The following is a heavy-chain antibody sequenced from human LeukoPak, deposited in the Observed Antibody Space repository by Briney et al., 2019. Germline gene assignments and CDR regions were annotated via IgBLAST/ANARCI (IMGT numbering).Heavy chain of an antibody. J-gene: IGHJ4*02. CDR3: ARVWVIAVAGTVDY. CDR1: GFPFRSYG. D-gene: IGHD6-19*01. Sequence: GSLRPSFAAPGFPFRSYGMHWGRPAPSKGLGGGAVTSYDGSNKYYADSVKGRFTISRDNSKNTLYLQMNSLRAEDTAVYYCARVWVIAVAGTVDYWGQGTLVTVSS. CDR2: TSYDGSNK. V-gene: IGHV3-30*03.